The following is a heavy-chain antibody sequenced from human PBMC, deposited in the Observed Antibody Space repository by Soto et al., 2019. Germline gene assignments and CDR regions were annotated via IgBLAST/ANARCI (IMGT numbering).Heavy chain of an antibody. D-gene: IGHD5-12*01. CDR1: GYTFTSYG. Sequence: ASVKVSCKASGYTFTSYGISWVRQAPGQGLEWMGWISAYNGNTNYAQKLQGRVTMTTDTSTSTAYMELRSLRSDDTAVYYCASICIVATKDWFSPWARGTLVTVSS. CDR2: ISAYNGNT. CDR3: ASICIVATKDWFSP. J-gene: IGHJ5*02. V-gene: IGHV1-18*01.